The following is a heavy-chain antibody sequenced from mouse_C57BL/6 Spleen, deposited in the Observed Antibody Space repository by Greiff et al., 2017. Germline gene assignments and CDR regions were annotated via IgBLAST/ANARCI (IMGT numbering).Heavy chain of an antibody. CDR3: ARDYYGSRGYFDY. D-gene: IGHD1-1*01. CDR2: ISYGGSYT. CDR1: GFTFSSYA. V-gene: IGHV5-4*01. Sequence: LVESGGGLVKPGGSLQPPCSASGFTFSSYAMSWVRQTPEKRPEWVATISYGGSYTNYPDNVKGRFTSSRDNAKNNQYLQMSHLKSEDTAMYYCARDYYGSRGYFDYWGQGTTLTVSS. J-gene: IGHJ2*01.